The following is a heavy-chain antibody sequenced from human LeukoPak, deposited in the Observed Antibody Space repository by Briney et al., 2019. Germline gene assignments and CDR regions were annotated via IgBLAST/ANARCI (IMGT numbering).Heavy chain of an antibody. D-gene: IGHD3-3*01. V-gene: IGHV3-23*01. J-gene: IGHJ6*04. CDR1: GFTFSSYA. Sequence: PGGSLRLSCAASGFTFSSYAMSWVRQAPGKGLEWVSAISGSGGSTYYADSVKGRFTISRDNTKNTLYLQMNSLRAEDTAVYYCAREFGITIFGVVSAPDVWGKGTTVTVSS. CDR2: ISGSGGST. CDR3: AREFGITIFGVVSAPDV.